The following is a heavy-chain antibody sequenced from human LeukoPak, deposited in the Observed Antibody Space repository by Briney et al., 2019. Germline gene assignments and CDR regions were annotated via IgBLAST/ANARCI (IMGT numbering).Heavy chain of an antibody. Sequence: ASVKVSCKASGYTFTSYGISWVRQAPGQGLEWMGWINPNSGGTNYAQKFQGRVTMTRDTSISTAYMELSRLRSDDTAVYYCARDPMVRETINWFDPWGQGTLVTVSS. D-gene: IGHD3-10*01. J-gene: IGHJ5*02. CDR3: ARDPMVRETINWFDP. CDR2: INPNSGGT. V-gene: IGHV1-2*02. CDR1: GYTFTSYG.